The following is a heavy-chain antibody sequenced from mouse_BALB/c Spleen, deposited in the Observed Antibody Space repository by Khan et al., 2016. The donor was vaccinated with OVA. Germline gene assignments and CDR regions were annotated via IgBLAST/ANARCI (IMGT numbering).Heavy chain of an antibody. CDR3: ANGNYGWFAY. V-gene: IGHV5-9-1*01. J-gene: IGHJ3*01. Sequence: EVELVESGGGLLKPGGSLKLSCAASGFTFSSFAMSWVRQTPEKRLEWVATISSAGTYTFYPDSVKGRFTISRDNAKNTLFLQMNSLRSEDTAMYYCANGNYGWFAYWGQGTLVTVSA. D-gene: IGHD2-1*01. CDR1: GFTFSSFA. CDR2: ISSAGTYT.